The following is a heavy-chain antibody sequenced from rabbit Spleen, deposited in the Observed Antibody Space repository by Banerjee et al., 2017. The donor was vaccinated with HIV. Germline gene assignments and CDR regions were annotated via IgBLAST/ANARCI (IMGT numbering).Heavy chain of an antibody. Sequence: QSLQESGGGLVKPGASLTLTCTVSGFDLSDYYYMYWVRQAPGKGLEWIACINTATGKPVYATWAKGRFTISTTSSTTVTLQMTSLTAADTATYFCARDLAGAIGWNFYLWGQGTLVTVS. V-gene: IGHV1S40*01. D-gene: IGHD4-1*01. CDR3: ARDLAGAIGWNFYL. J-gene: IGHJ4*01. CDR2: INTATGKP. CDR1: GFDLSDYYY.